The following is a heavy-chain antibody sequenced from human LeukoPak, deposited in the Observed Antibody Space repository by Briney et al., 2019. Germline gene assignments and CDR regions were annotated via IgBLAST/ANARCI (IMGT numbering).Heavy chain of an antibody. CDR1: GFTFSSYA. D-gene: IGHD2-2*01. CDR3: ASLGPNIVVVPAAVDI. Sequence: TGGSLRLSCAASGFTFSSYAMHWVRQAPGKGLEWVAVISYDGSNKYYADFVKGRFTISRDNSKNTLYLQMNSLRAEDTAVYYCASLGPNIVVVPAAVDIWGQGTMVTVSS. J-gene: IGHJ3*02. CDR2: ISYDGSNK. V-gene: IGHV3-30-3*01.